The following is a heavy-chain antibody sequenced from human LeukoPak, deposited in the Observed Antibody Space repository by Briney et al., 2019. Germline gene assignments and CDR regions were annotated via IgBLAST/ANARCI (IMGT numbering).Heavy chain of an antibody. CDR1: GFTFDDYA. J-gene: IGHJ4*02. Sequence: PGGSLRLSCAASGFTFDDYAMHWVRQAPGKGLEWVSGISWNSGSIGYADSVKGRFTISRDNAKNSLYLQMNSLRAEDMALYYCAKDKLGGSSGYLGYFDYWGQGTLVTVSS. CDR3: AKDKLGGSSGYLGYFDY. D-gene: IGHD3-22*01. V-gene: IGHV3-9*03. CDR2: ISWNSGSI.